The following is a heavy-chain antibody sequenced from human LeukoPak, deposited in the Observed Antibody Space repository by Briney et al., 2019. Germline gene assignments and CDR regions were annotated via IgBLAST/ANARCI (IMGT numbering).Heavy chain of an antibody. Sequence: ASVKVSCKASGYTFTDYGISWVRQAPGQGLEWMGWTTGYNGNTIRAQKLQGRVTMTTDTSTSTAYMELKSLRSDDTAVYYCAREVPHHFDLGRPAVVDYWGQGTLVTVSS. V-gene: IGHV1-18*01. D-gene: IGHD3-10*01. CDR3: AREVPHHFDLGRPAVVDY. CDR1: GYTFTDYG. CDR2: TTGYNGNT. J-gene: IGHJ4*02.